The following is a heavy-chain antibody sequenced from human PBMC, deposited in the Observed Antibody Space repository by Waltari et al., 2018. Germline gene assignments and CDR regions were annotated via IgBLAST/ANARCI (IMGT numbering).Heavy chain of an antibody. Sequence: QVQLQESGPGLVKPSETLSLTCAVSGYSISSGYYWGCIRQPPGKGLEWIGSIYHSGSTYYNPSLKIRVTISVDTSKNQFSLKLSSVTAADTAVYYCARYLGIHRYFDYWGQGTLVTVSS. V-gene: IGHV4-38-2*01. D-gene: IGHD3-16*01. CDR1: GYSISSGYY. CDR2: IYHSGST. CDR3: ARYLGIHRYFDY. J-gene: IGHJ4*02.